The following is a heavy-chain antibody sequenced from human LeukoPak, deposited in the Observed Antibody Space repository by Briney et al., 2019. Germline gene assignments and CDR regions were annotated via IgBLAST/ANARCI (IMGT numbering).Heavy chain of an antibody. CDR2: IYYSGST. D-gene: IGHD5-18*01. CDR3: ARTTEGGYAYDYFYYYYMDV. V-gene: IGHV4-59*01. Sequence: SETLSLTCTVSGGSISSYYWSWIRQPPGKGLEWIGYIYYSGSTNYNPSLKSRVTISVDTSKNQFSLKLSSVTAADTAVYYCARTTEGGYAYDYFYYYYMDVWGKGTTVTISS. J-gene: IGHJ6*03. CDR1: GGSISSYY.